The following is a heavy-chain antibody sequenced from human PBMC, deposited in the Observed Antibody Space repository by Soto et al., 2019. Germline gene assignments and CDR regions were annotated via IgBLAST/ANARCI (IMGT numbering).Heavy chain of an antibody. D-gene: IGHD3-16*01. CDR2: ISSAGTNK. Sequence: SLRLSCAASGFTFSIYAMHWVRQAPEKGLEWVAVISSAGTNKNHADSVRGRFSISRDNSNNMLHLQMDNMRVDDTAVYYCVRSNSEAGWGQFDYWGQGTLVTVSS. V-gene: IGHV3-30-3*01. CDR3: VRSNSEAGWGQFDY. CDR1: GFTFSIYA. J-gene: IGHJ4*02.